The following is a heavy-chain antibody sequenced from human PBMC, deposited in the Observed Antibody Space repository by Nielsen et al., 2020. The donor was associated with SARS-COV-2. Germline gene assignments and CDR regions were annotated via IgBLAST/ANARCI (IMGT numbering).Heavy chain of an antibody. CDR1: GFTFDDYA. CDR3: ATFNWNYGKAFDI. J-gene: IGHJ3*02. CDR2: ISWNSGSI. Sequence: SLKISCAASGFTFDDYAMHWVRQAPGKGLEWVSGISWNSGSIGYADSVKGRFTISRDNAKNSLYLQMNSLRAEDTAVYYCATFNWNYGKAFDIWGQGTMVTVSS. D-gene: IGHD1-7*01. V-gene: IGHV3-9*01.